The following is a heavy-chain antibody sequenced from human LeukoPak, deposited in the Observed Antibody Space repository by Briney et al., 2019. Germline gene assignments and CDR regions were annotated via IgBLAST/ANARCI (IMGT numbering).Heavy chain of an antibody. J-gene: IGHJ5*02. CDR2: INPNSGGT. CDR3: ARDTAAPEGVWFDP. V-gene: IGHV1-2*02. Sequence: ASVKVSCTASGYTFTGYYMHWVRQAPGQGLEWMGWINPNSGGTNYAQKFQGRVTMTRDTSISTAYMELSRLRSDDTAVYYCARDTAAPEGVWFDPWGQGTLVTVSS. D-gene: IGHD5-18*01. CDR1: GYTFTGYY.